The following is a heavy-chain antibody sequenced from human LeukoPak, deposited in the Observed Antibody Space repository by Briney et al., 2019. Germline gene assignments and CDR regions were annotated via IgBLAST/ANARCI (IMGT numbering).Heavy chain of an antibody. J-gene: IGHJ6*03. Sequence: SVKLSCKASGYTFTGYYMHCVRHAPRQRLEWMRWSNPNSGGTNYAQKFQGRVTMTRDTSISTAYMELSRLRSDDTAVYYCARVGTGSYYYYMDVWGKGTTVTVSS. V-gene: IGHV1-2*02. CDR3: ARVGTGSYYYYMDV. CDR2: SNPNSGGT. D-gene: IGHD3/OR15-3a*01. CDR1: GYTFTGYY.